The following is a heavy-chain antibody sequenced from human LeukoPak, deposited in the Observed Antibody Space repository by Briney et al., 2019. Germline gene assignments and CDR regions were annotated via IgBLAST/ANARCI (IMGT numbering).Heavy chain of an antibody. CDR3: ARFLKAAAYYFDY. D-gene: IGHD6-13*01. CDR1: GGSFSGYY. J-gene: IGHJ4*02. CDR2: INHSGST. Sequence: SETLSLTCAVHGGSFSGYYWSWIRQPPGKGLEWIGEINHSGSTNYNPSLKSRVTISVDTSKNQFSLKLSSVTAADTAVYYCARFLKAAAYYFDYWGQGTLVTVSS. V-gene: IGHV4-34*01.